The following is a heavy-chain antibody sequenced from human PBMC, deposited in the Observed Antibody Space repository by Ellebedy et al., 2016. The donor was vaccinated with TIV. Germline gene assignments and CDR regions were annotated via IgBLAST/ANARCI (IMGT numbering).Heavy chain of an antibody. Sequence: GESLKISCKGSGYSFTSYWIGWVRQMPGKGLEWVAIIYPVYSDLRYSPSFQGQVTISADKSISTAFLQWSSLKASDTAMFYCARQEYCSNGVCYFDYWGQGTLVTVSS. CDR2: IYPVYSDL. J-gene: IGHJ4*02. CDR3: ARQEYCSNGVCYFDY. D-gene: IGHD2-8*01. CDR1: GYSFTSYW. V-gene: IGHV5-51*01.